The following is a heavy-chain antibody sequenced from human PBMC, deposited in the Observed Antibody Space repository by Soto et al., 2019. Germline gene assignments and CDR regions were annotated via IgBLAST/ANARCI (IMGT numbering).Heavy chain of an antibody. CDR3: ARLGGFSGGTFDY. CDR2: AYSHGDT. Sequence: PSETLSLTCHVSGISIRSPSYFWGWVRQPPGKGLEWIAAAYSHGDTHYNPYLKSRVSIPVDTSANKLSLTLTSVTVTDTPLYYCARLGGFSGGTFDYGAQGTLVTVPS. V-gene: IGHV4-39*01. CDR1: GISIRSPSYF. D-gene: IGHD2-15*01. J-gene: IGHJ4*02.